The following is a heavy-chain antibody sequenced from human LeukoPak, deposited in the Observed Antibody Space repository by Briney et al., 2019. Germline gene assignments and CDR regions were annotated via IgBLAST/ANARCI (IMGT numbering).Heavy chain of an antibody. J-gene: IGHJ4*02. D-gene: IGHD3-3*01. CDR3: ARVDFWSGYSTDY. V-gene: IGHV4-59*01. CDR1: GGSISSYY. CDR2: IYHSGST. Sequence: SETLSLTCTVSGGSISSYYWSWIRQPPGKGLEWIGYIYHSGSTNYNPSLKSRVTISVDTSKNQFSLKLSSVTAADTAVYYCARVDFWSGYSTDYWGQGTLVTVSS.